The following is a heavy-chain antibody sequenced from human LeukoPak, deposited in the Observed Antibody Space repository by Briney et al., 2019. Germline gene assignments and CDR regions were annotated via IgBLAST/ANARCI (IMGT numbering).Heavy chain of an antibody. CDR1: GYSISSGYY. V-gene: IGHV4-38-2*02. J-gene: IGHJ6*03. D-gene: IGHD3-22*01. CDR3: ARTLYYYDSSGYSNYYYYMDV. Sequence: SETLSLTCTVSGYSISSGYYWGWIRQPPGKGLEWIGTIYHSGSTYYNPSLKSRVTISVDTSKNHFSLKLSSVTAADTAVYYCARTLYYYDSSGYSNYYYYMDVWGKGTTVSVSS. CDR2: IYHSGST.